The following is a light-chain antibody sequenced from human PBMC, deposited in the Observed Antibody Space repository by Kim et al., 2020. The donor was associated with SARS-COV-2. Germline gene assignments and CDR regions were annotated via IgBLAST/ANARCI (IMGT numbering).Light chain of an antibody. Sequence: QSVLTQPPSVSATPGQKVTIPCSGSSSNIGNNFVSWYQHLPQAAPKLLIYDNDKRPSGIPDRFSGSKSGTSAALDITGLQTGDEADYYCGTWDSSLSVVVFGGGTKVTVL. CDR3: GTWDSSLSVVV. CDR2: DND. CDR1: SSNIGNNF. V-gene: IGLV1-51*01. J-gene: IGLJ3*02.